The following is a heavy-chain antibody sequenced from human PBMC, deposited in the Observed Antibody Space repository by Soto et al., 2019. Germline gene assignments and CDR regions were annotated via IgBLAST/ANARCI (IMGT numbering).Heavy chain of an antibody. CDR2: IWYDGTAT. D-gene: IGHD3-10*01. V-gene: IGHV3-33*01. CDR3: ARNLGSSGSSRWFDT. J-gene: IGHJ5*02. CDR1: GFTLSNYG. Sequence: QVQLVESGGGVVQPGRSLTLSCVASGFTLSNYGMHWVRQAPGKGLEWVAVIWYDGTATYSADSVKGRFSISRDNAKNELFLQLSSLRAEDTAVYYCARNLGSSGSSRWFDTWGQGTLVTVSS.